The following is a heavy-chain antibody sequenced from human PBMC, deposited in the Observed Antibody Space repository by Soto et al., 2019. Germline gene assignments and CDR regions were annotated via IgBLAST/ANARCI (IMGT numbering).Heavy chain of an antibody. J-gene: IGHJ4*02. CDR1: GFTFNRYW. CDR3: ARDATYSHILTIAD. CDR2: IKEDGSEQ. Sequence: EVQVVESGGGLVQPGGSLRLSCVASGFTFNRYWMSWVRQAPGKGLEWVANIKEDGSEQYYGDSVKGRFTISRDNAKNSLYLQMNNVRAEDTAIYYCARDATYSHILTIADWGLGTLVTFSS. D-gene: IGHD3-9*01. V-gene: IGHV3-7*01.